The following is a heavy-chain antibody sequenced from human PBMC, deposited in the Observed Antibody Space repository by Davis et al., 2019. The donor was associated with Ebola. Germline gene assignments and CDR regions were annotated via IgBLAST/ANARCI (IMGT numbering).Heavy chain of an antibody. J-gene: IGHJ6*02. V-gene: IGHV3-48*03. CDR1: GFTFSSYE. CDR3: ARGLCCLNKNYGMDV. D-gene: IGHD3-16*01. Sequence: GGSLRLSCAASGFTFSSYEMNWVRQAPGKGLEWVSYISSSGSTIYYADSVKGRFTISRDNAKNSLYLQMNSLRAEDTAVYYCARGLCCLNKNYGMDVWGQGTTVTVSS. CDR2: ISSSGSTI.